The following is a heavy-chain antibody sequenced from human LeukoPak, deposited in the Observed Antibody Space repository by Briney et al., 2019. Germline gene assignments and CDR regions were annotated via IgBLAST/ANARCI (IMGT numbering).Heavy chain of an antibody. D-gene: IGHD2-2*01. Sequence: ASVKVSCKASGYTFTSYAMHWVRQAPGQGLEWMGWINPNSGGTNYAQKFQGWVTMTRDTSISTAYMELSRLRSDDTAVYYCARESLPIVLRNIVVVPAAPFDYWGQGTLVTVSS. J-gene: IGHJ4*02. CDR2: INPNSGGT. CDR3: ARESLPIVLRNIVVVPAAPFDY. CDR1: GYTFTSYA. V-gene: IGHV1-2*04.